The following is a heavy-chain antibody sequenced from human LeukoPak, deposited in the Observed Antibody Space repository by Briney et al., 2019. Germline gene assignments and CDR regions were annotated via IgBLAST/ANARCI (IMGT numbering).Heavy chain of an antibody. V-gene: IGHV1-8*01. J-gene: IGHJ5*02. CDR2: MNPNSGNT. CDR1: GYAFTTYD. Sequence: GASVKVSCKASGYAFTTYDINWVRQATGQGPEWMGWMNPNSGNTGYTQNFQGRVTMTRNTSISTAYMELSSLKSEDTAVYYCARGRGSGHKENWFDPWGQGTPVTVSS. D-gene: IGHD6-19*01. CDR3: ARGRGSGHKENWFDP.